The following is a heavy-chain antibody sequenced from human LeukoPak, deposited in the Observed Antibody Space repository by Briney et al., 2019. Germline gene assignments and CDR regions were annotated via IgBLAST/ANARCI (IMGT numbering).Heavy chain of an antibody. CDR2: IYTSGGT. V-gene: IGHV4-39*07. CDR1: SGSISSTSYY. D-gene: IGHD4-11*01. J-gene: IGHJ6*02. Sequence: SETLSLTCTASSGSISSTSYYCGWIRQPPGKGLEWIGRIYTSGGTNYNPSLKSRVTMSVDTSKNQFSLKLSSVTAADTAVYYCARDLYSNYAVYYYYYGMDVWGQGTTVTVSS. CDR3: ARDLYSNYAVYYYYYGMDV.